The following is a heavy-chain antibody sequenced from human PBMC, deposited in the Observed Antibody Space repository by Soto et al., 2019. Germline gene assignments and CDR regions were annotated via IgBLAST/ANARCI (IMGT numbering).Heavy chain of an antibody. D-gene: IGHD6-13*01. CDR2: INPNSGGT. Sequence: ASVKVSCKASGYTFTGYYMHWVRQAPGQGLEWMGWINPNSGGTNYAQKFQGWVTMTRETSISTAYMELSRLRSDDTAVYYCARSPGIAAAGFNWFDPWGQGTLLTVSS. CDR3: ARSPGIAAAGFNWFDP. V-gene: IGHV1-2*04. J-gene: IGHJ5*02. CDR1: GYTFTGYY.